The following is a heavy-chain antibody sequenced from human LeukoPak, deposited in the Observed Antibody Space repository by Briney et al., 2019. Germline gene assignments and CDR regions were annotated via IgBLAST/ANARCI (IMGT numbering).Heavy chain of an antibody. Sequence: PGGSLRLSCAASGFTFSSYSMNWVRQAPGKGLEWVSSISSSSSYIYYADSVKGRFTISRDNAKNSLYLQMDSLRAEDTAVYYCARDLVLLEYCYDSSGYYGDYWGQGTLVTVSS. CDR1: GFTFSSYS. CDR2: ISSSSSYI. CDR3: ARDLVLLEYCYDSSGYYGDY. V-gene: IGHV3-21*01. D-gene: IGHD3-22*01. J-gene: IGHJ4*02.